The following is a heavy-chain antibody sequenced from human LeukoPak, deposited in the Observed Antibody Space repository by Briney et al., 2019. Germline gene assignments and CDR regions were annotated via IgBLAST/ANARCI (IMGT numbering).Heavy chain of an antibody. CDR2: ISYSGST. Sequence: SETLSLTRTVSGGSLSNGGYYCTWIRQHPGEGLEWIGHISYSGSTYYNPSLNSRVTISGGTSKSQFSLKLSSVTAADTAVYYCARVRGYSYGELDYWGQGTLVTVSS. D-gene: IGHD5-18*01. V-gene: IGHV4-31*03. J-gene: IGHJ4*02. CDR1: GGSLSNGGYY. CDR3: ARVRGYSYGELDY.